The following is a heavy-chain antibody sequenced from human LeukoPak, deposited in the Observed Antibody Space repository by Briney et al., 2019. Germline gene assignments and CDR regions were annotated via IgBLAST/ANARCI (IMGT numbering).Heavy chain of an antibody. D-gene: IGHD2-15*01. CDR2: ISASGRTT. J-gene: IGHJ4*02. CDR1: GFTFSSYA. V-gene: IGHV3-23*01. Sequence: PGASLRLSCAAAGFTFSSYAMSWVRQAPGKGLEWVSHISASGRTTDYADSVKGRFTISRDNSKNPVYLQMNSLRAEDTAVYYCAKLCSGGSCYWNYWGQGTLVTVSS. CDR3: AKLCSGGSCYWNY.